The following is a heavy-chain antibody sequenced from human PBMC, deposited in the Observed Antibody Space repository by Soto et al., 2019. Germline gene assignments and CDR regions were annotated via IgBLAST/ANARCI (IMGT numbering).Heavy chain of an antibody. Sequence: SETLSLTCTVSGGSISSSSYYWGWIRQPPGKGLEWIGSIYYSGSTYYNPSLKSRVTISVDTSKNQFSLKLSSVTAADTAVYYCARHDAFYYGSGSSPRFDYWGQGTLVTVSS. CDR2: IYYSGST. CDR1: GGSISSSSYY. J-gene: IGHJ4*02. V-gene: IGHV4-39*01. CDR3: ARHDAFYYGSGSSPRFDY. D-gene: IGHD3-10*01.